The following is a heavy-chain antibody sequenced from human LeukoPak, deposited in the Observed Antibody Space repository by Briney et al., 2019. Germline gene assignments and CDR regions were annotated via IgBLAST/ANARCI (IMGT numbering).Heavy chain of an antibody. CDR2: IYHSGST. V-gene: IGHV4-30-2*01. J-gene: IGHJ4*02. Sequence: SQTLSLTCAVSGGSISSGGYSWSWIRQPPGKGLEWIGYIYHSGSTYYNPSLKSRVTISVDRSKNQFSLKLSSVTAADTAVYYCARGNMVYAAFDYWGQGTLVTVSS. CDR1: GGSISSGGYS. D-gene: IGHD2-8*01. CDR3: ARGNMVYAAFDY.